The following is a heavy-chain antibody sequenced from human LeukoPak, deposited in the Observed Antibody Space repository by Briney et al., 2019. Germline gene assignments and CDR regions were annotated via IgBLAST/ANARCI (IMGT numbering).Heavy chain of an antibody. J-gene: IGHJ4*02. D-gene: IGHD1-14*01. CDR3: ARVGPETAFDY. CDR1: VFTLSSFS. CDR2: INYKGGTT. V-gene: IGHV3-64*02. Sequence: GGSLRLSCAASVFTLSSFSMHWVRQSPGRGLEYVSAINYKGGTTYYADSVKGRFTISRDNSKNTLYLQMASLRGEDMAVYYCARVGPETAFDYWGQGTLVTVSS.